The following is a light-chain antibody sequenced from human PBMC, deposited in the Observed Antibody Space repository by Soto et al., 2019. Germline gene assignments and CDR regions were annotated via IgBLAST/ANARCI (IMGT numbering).Light chain of an antibody. CDR3: QQRSDWPPYT. V-gene: IGKV3-11*01. Sequence: EVVLTQSPVTLSLSPGERATLSCRASQSVANYLAWYQQKPGQAPRLLIYAASNRATGIPARFSGSGSGTDFTLTISSLEPEDFAVYYCQQRSDWPPYTFGQGTKVDIK. CDR1: QSVANY. CDR2: AAS. J-gene: IGKJ2*01.